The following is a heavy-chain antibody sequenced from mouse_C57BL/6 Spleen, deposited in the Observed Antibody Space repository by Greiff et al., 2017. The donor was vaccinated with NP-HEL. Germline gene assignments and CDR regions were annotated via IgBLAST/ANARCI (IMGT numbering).Heavy chain of an antibody. V-gene: IGHV1-54*01. D-gene: IGHD1-1*02. J-gene: IGHJ4*01. Sequence: QVQLQQSGAELVRPGTSVKVSCKASGYAFTNYLIEWVKQRPGQGLEWIGVINPGSGGTNYNEKFKGKATLTADKSSSTAYMQLSSLTSEDSAVYFCARWEVVMNYYAMDYWGQGTSVTVSS. CDR1: GYAFTNYL. CDR2: INPGSGGT. CDR3: ARWEVVMNYYAMDY.